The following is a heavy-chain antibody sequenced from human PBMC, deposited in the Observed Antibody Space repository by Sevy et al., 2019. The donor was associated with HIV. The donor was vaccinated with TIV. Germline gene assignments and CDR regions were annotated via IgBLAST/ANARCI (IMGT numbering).Heavy chain of an antibody. CDR1: GFTFTNYW. Sequence: GGSLRLSCEAAGFTFTNYWMTWVRQAPGKGLEWVANIKRVVSERYDVDSVKGRFTISRDNAKTSLYLQMNSLRVEATAIYFCGSDCKRKTCLWGLDVWGQGTTVTVSS. CDR3: GSDCKRKTCLWGLDV. J-gene: IGHJ6*02. V-gene: IGHV3-7*03. CDR2: IKRVVSER.